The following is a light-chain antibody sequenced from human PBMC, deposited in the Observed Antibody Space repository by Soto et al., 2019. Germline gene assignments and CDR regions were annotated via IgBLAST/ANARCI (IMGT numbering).Light chain of an antibody. CDR1: SSNIGSNY. CDR3: AAWDDSLSGPV. V-gene: IGLV1-47*02. J-gene: IGLJ2*01. CDR2: SNN. Sequence: QSVLTQPPSASGTPGQRVTISYSGSSSNIGSNYVSWYQQLPGTAPKLLIYSNNQRPSGVPDRFSGSKSGTSASLAISGLRSEDEADYYCAAWDDSLSGPVFGGGTKLTVL.